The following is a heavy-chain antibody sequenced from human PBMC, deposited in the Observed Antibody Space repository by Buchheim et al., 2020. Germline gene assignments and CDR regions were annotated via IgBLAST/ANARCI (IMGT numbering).Heavy chain of an antibody. CDR1: GGSISSGDYY. CDR2: IYYSGST. CDR3: ARVRSISPCYYGMDV. V-gene: IGHV4-30-4*01. J-gene: IGHJ6*02. Sequence: QVQLQESGPGLVKPSQTLSLTCTVSGGSISSGDYYWSWIRQPPGKGLEWIGYIYYSGSTYYNPSLKSRVTISVDTSKNQFSRKLRSVTAAGTAVYYCARVRSISPCYYGMDVWGQGTT.